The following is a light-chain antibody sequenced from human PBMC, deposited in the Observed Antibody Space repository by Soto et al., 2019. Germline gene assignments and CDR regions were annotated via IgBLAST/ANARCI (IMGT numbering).Light chain of an antibody. J-gene: IGKJ2*01. CDR3: QQYEGWPRT. CDR1: QTIHIN. Sequence: EIVMTQSQATLSVSPGDTATLSCRSSQTIHINLAWSQQKPGQAPTLLIYGVTARAPGVPARFSGSGSGTDFTLTIRSVQSGDFGVFYCQQYEGWPRTFGLGTKVEIQ. CDR2: GVT. V-gene: IGKV3-15*01.